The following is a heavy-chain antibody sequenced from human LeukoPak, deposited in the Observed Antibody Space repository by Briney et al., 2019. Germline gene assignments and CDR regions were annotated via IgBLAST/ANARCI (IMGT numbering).Heavy chain of an antibody. V-gene: IGHV7-4-1*02. D-gene: IGHD3-16*01. CDR3: ARDASMINFDY. J-gene: IGHJ4*02. CDR1: GYTFTVYS. CDR2: ITTSTGKP. Sequence: ASVKVSCKASGYTFTVYSINWLRQAPGQGLEWMGWITTSTGKPTYAQGFTGRFVFSLDTSVSTTYLHINNLKAEDTAVYYCARDASMINFDYWGQGSLVTVSS.